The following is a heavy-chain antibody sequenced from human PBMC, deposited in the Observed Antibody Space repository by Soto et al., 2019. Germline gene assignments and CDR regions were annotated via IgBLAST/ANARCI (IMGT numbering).Heavy chain of an antibody. V-gene: IGHV3-30-3*01. CDR1: GFTFSSYA. CDR2: ISYDGSNK. J-gene: IGHJ4*02. Sequence: GGSLRLSCAASGFTFSSYAMHWVRQAPGKGLEWVAVISYDGSNKYYADSVKGRFTISRDNSKNTLYLQMNSLRAEDTAVYYCARDLTMVRGVIMGSLDYWGQGT. D-gene: IGHD3-10*01. CDR3: ARDLTMVRGVIMGSLDY.